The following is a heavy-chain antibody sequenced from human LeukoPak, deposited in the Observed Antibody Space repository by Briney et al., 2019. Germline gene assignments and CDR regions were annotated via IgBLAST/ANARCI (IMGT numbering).Heavy chain of an antibody. CDR3: ARAYSSPNWFDP. V-gene: IGHV3-48*03. Sequence: PGGSLRLSCAASGFTFSSYEMNWVRQAPGKGLEWVSYISSSGSTIYYADSVKGRFTISRDNAKNSLYLQMNSLRAEDTAVYYCARAYSSPNWFDPWGQGTLVTVSS. CDR2: ISSSGSTI. CDR1: GFTFSSYE. D-gene: IGHD6-13*01. J-gene: IGHJ5*02.